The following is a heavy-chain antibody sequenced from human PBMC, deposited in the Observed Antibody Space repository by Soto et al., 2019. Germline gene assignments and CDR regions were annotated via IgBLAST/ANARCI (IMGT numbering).Heavy chain of an antibody. Sequence: GGSLRLSCAASGFTFSSYAMSWVRQAPGKGLEWVSAISGSGGSTYYADSVKGRFTISRDNSKNTLYLQMNSLRAEDTAVYYCANGYSYGRAIDYCGQGTPVTVSS. CDR1: GFTFSSYA. J-gene: IGHJ4*02. V-gene: IGHV3-23*01. D-gene: IGHD5-18*01. CDR2: ISGSGGST. CDR3: ANGYSYGRAIDY.